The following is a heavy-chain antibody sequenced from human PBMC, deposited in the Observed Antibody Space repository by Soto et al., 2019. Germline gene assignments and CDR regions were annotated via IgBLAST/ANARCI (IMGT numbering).Heavy chain of an antibody. CDR2: IYYSGST. Sequence: PGKDLEWIAYIYYSGSTYYNPSLKSRVSISVDTSKNQVSLKLSSVTAADTAVYYCSFVKTADVIGVLGTVSAFLLNRSSDL. D-gene: IGHD3-16*02. CDR3: SFVKTADVIGVLGTVSAFLLNRSSDL. V-gene: IGHV4-31*02. J-gene: IGHJ2*01.